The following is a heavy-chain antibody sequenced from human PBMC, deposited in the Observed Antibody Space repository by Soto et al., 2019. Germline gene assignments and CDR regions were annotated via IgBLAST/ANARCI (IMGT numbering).Heavy chain of an antibody. CDR2: IIPIYASP. D-gene: IGHD3-9*01. CDR3: AVTVTGSRSPLAH. CDR1: GGTFSSNA. Sequence: QVQLVQSGAEVKKPGSSVKVSCKASGGTFSSNAISWVRQDPGQGLEWMGGIIPIYASPNYAQNFQGRVTVTADKATSTAYLELSRLKFADSAIYYCAVTVTGSRSPLAHWGRGTLVIVSS. V-gene: IGHV1-69*06. J-gene: IGHJ4*02.